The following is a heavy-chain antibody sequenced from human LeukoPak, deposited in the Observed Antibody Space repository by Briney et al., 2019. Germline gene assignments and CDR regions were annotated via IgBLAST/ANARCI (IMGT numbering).Heavy chain of an antibody. D-gene: IGHD6-6*01. Sequence: PSETLSLTCAVSGGSISSGGYSWSWIRQPPGKGLEWIGYIYHSGSTYYNPSLKSRVTISVDRSKNQFSLKLSSVTAADTAVYYCARVAVRGRYYYYGMDVWGQGTTVTVSS. V-gene: IGHV4-30-2*01. CDR3: ARVAVRGRYYYYGMDV. CDR2: IYHSGST. CDR1: GGSISSGGYS. J-gene: IGHJ6*02.